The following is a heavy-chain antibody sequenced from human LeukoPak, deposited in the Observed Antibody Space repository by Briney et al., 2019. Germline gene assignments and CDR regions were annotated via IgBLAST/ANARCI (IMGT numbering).Heavy chain of an antibody. J-gene: IGHJ2*01. CDR2: IRGKIDGGTT. Sequence: GGSLRLSCAASGLSFSNAWMSWVRQAPGKGLEWVSRIRGKIDGGTTDYAAPVKGRFTISRDESENTLYLHLTSLKSEDAGVYYCTTLGGDNWFDWYFDLWGRGTLVTVSS. CDR3: TTLGGDNWFDWYFDL. V-gene: IGHV3-15*01. D-gene: IGHD1-1*01. CDR1: GLSFSNAW.